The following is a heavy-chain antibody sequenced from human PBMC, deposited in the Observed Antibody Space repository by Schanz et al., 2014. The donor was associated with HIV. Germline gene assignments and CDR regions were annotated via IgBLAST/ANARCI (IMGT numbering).Heavy chain of an antibody. J-gene: IGHJ4*02. V-gene: IGHV3-23*01. Sequence: EVQLLESGGGLVQPGGSLRLSCAASGFTFNNYAMTWVRQAPGKGLEWVSSISESGGRSYYADSVNGRFTISRDNAKNMLYVQMNSLRAEDTAVYYCAKGPTFGVLTPADWGQGTLVTVSS. CDR2: ISESGGRS. CDR3: AKGPTFGVLTPAD. CDR1: GFTFNNYA. D-gene: IGHD3-3*01.